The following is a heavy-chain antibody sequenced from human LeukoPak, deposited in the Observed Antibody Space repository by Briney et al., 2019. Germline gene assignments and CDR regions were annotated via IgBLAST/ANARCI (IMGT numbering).Heavy chain of an antibody. Sequence: GGSLRLSCAASGLTFSSHWMHWVRQAPGKGLVWVSAVGGSGGSTYYADSVKGRFTISRDNSKNTLYLQMNSLRAEDTAVYYCAKDLGDSFDYWGQGTLVTVSS. CDR2: VGGSGGST. D-gene: IGHD3-10*01. CDR3: AKDLGDSFDY. V-gene: IGHV3-23*01. CDR1: GLTFSSHW. J-gene: IGHJ4*02.